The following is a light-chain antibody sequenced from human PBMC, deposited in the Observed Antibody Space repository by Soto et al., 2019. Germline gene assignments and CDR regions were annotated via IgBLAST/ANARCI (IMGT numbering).Light chain of an antibody. CDR1: NIGSKS. J-gene: IGLJ2*01. CDR3: QVWDSSSDHPV. Sequence: SYELTHPPSVSVAPGKTARITCGGNNIGSKSVHWYQQKPGQAPVLVIYYDSDRPSGIPERFSGSNSGNTAPLTISRVEAGDEADYYCQVWDSSSDHPVFGGGTKLTVL. V-gene: IGLV3-21*04. CDR2: YDS.